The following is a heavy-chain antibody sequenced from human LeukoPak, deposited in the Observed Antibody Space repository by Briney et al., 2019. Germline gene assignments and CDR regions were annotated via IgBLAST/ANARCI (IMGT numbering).Heavy chain of an antibody. CDR1: GYTFTSYY. J-gene: IGHJ5*02. D-gene: IGHD3-10*01. V-gene: IGHV1-2*02. CDR3: ARDLGGGYYGSGTKHWFDP. CDR2: INPNSGGT. Sequence: GASVKVSCKASGYTFTSYYMHWVRQAPGQGLEWMGWINPNSGGTNYAQKFQGRVTMTRDTSISTAYMELSRLRSDDTAVYYCARDLGGGYYGSGTKHWFDPWGQGTLVTVSS.